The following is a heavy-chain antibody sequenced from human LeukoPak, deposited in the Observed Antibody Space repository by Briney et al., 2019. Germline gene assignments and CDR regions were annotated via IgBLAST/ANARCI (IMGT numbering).Heavy chain of an antibody. V-gene: IGHV1-24*01. Sequence: ASVKVSCKVSGYTLTELSMHWVRQAPGKGLEWIGGFDPEDGETIYAQKFQGRVTMTEDTSTDTAYMELSSLRSEDTAVYYCATDLKSRRLRLGELSLVASPDGNYWGQGTLVTVSS. CDR1: GYTLTELS. D-gene: IGHD3-16*02. J-gene: IGHJ4*02. CDR2: FDPEDGET. CDR3: ATDLKSRRLRLGELSLVASPDGNY.